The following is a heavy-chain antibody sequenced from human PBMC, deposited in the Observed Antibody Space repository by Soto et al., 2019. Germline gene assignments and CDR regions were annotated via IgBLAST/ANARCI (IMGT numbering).Heavy chain of an antibody. D-gene: IGHD2-2*01. J-gene: IGHJ6*02. CDR1: GFTFSDEN. CDR2: ISGGGSYI. CDR3: ARDSDCHSTSCFFPPHV. Sequence: GSIRISSSACGFTFSDENTRWVCQVPGKGLEWVSGISGGGSYIFYADSVQGRFSISRDNPKNSLFLEMNSLRVEDTAVYYCARDSDCHSTSCFFPPHVWGQGTTVTVSS. V-gene: IGHV3-21*06.